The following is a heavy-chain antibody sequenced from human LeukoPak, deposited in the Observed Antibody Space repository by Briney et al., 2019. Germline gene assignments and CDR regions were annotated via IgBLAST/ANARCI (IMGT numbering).Heavy chain of an antibody. CDR3: ARDRTSIFGVVIGEMDV. J-gene: IGHJ6*04. D-gene: IGHD3-3*01. V-gene: IGHV3-21*01. Sequence: GGSLRLSCAASGFTFSSYSMNWVRQAPGKGLKWVSSISSSSSYIYYADSVKGRFTISRDNAKNSLYLQMNSLRAEDTAVYYCARDRTSIFGVVIGEMDVWGKGTTVTVSS. CDR2: ISSSSSYI. CDR1: GFTFSSYS.